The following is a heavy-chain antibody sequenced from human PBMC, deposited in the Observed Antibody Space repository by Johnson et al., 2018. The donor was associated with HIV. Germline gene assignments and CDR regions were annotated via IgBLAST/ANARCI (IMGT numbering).Heavy chain of an antibody. CDR3: AKPMGGDDAFDI. D-gene: IGHD3-16*01. CDR1: GFTFSSYG. Sequence: QVQLVESGGGVVQPGRSLRLSCAASGFTFSSYGMHWVRQAPGKGLEWVAVISYDGNNTYYADSVKGRLTISRDNSKNTLYLQMNSLRAEETAVYYCAKPMGGDDAFDIWGQGTTVTVSS. V-gene: IGHV3-30*18. J-gene: IGHJ3*02. CDR2: ISYDGNNT.